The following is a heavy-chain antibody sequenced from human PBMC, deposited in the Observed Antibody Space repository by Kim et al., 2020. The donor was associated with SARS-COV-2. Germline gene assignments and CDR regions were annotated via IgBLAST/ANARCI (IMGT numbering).Heavy chain of an antibody. CDR3: AKVMGYSSSGGNYYGMDV. J-gene: IGHJ6*02. D-gene: IGHD6-6*01. Sequence: KGRFTIARNNSKNTLYLQMNSLRAEDTAVYYCAKVMGYSSSGGNYYGMDVWGQGTTVTVSS. V-gene: IGHV3-23*01.